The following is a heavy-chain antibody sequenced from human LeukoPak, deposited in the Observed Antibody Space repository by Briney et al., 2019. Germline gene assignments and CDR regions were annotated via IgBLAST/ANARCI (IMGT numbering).Heavy chain of an antibody. D-gene: IGHD3-10*01. V-gene: IGHV3-21*01. CDR1: GFTFSSYA. Sequence: PGGSLRLSCAASGFTFSSYAMHWVRQAPGKGLEWVSSISSSSSYIYYADSVKGRFTISRDNAKNSLYLQMNSLRAEDTAVYYRARAGGVGYYYGSGSYYDYWGQGTLVTVSS. CDR3: ARAGGVGYYYGSGSYYDY. J-gene: IGHJ4*02. CDR2: ISSSSSYI.